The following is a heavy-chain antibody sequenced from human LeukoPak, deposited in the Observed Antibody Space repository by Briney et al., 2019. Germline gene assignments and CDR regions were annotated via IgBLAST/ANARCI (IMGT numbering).Heavy chain of an antibody. CDR1: GFSFSTYW. D-gene: IGHD6-19*01. J-gene: IGHJ4*02. CDR3: AKAHSSSGWYYFDY. Sequence: SGGSLRLSCVASGFSFSTYWMHWVRQAPGKGLEWVSRINGDGSSTSYADSVKGRFTISRDNAKNTVYLQMNSLRAEDMALYYCAKAHSSSGWYYFDYWGQGTLVTVSS. V-gene: IGHV3-74*01. CDR2: INGDGSST.